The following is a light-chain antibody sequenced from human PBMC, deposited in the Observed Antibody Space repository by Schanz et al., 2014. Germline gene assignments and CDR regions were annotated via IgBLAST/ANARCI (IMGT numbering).Light chain of an antibody. V-gene: IGLV2-14*03. Sequence: QSALTQPASVSGSPGQSITISCTGTSRDVGSYNFVSWYQQHPGKAPKLMIYDVSNRPSGVPDRFSGSKSGNTASLTVSGLQAEDEADYYCSSYGGNLGVFGTGTKLTVL. CDR2: DVS. J-gene: IGLJ1*01. CDR1: SRDVGSYNF. CDR3: SSYGGNLGV.